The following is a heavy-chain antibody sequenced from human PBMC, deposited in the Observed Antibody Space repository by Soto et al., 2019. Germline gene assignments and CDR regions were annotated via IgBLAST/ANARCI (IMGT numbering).Heavy chain of an antibody. V-gene: IGHV3-48*02. Sequence: EVQLVESGGGLVQPGGSLRLSCAASGFTFSSYSMNWVRQAPGKGLECVSYISSSSSTIFYADSVKGRFTISRDNAKNYLYLQMNSLRDEDTAVYYCAREGGSYNRFDPWAQGALVTVSS. CDR2: ISSSSSTI. J-gene: IGHJ5*02. CDR1: GFTFSSYS. CDR3: AREGGSYNRFDP. D-gene: IGHD3-10*01.